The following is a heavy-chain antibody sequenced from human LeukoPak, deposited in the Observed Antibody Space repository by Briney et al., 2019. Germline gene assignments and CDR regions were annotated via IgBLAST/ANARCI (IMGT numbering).Heavy chain of an antibody. V-gene: IGHV4-31*03. J-gene: IGHJ4*02. Sequence: SQTLSLTCTVSGVSISSGGYYWSWIRQHPGKGLEWIGYIYYSGSTYYNPSLKSRVTISVDTSKNQFSLKLSSVTAADTAVYYCARGGGSGYYPSFDYWGQGTLVTVSS. CDR2: IYYSGST. CDR3: ARGGGSGYYPSFDY. CDR1: GVSISSGGYY. D-gene: IGHD3-22*01.